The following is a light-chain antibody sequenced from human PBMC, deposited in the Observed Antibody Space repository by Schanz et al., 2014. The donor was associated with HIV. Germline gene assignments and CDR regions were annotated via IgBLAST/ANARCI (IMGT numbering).Light chain of an antibody. Sequence: EIVLTQSPGTLSLSPGERATLSCRASQSVNSGYLAWYQQKPGQAPRLLIYGASSRATGIPDRFRGSGSGTDITLNISRLEAEDFAVYYCQQYGSSPRTFGQGTKVEIK. CDR2: GAS. V-gene: IGKV3-20*01. CDR3: QQYGSSPRT. J-gene: IGKJ1*01. CDR1: QSVNSGY.